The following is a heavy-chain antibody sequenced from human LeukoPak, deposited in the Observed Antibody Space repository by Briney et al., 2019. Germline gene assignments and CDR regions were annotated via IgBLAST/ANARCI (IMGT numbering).Heavy chain of an antibody. D-gene: IGHD2-2*01. CDR2: INPNSGDT. CDR3: ARVQYQLLFEGNWFDP. CDR1: GYTFTCYY. V-gene: IGHV1-2*02. Sequence: GASVTDSCKASGYTFTCYYIHWVRQAAGQGLEWMGWINPNSGDTHYAQKFQGKVTITRDTSITTAYMDLNSLISDDTAVYYCARVQYQLLFEGNWFDPWGQGTLVTVSS. J-gene: IGHJ5*02.